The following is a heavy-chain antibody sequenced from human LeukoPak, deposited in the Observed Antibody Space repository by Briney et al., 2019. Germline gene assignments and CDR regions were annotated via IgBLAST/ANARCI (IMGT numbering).Heavy chain of an antibody. J-gene: IGHJ3*01. CDR1: GFPFSDYA. CDR3: GRDPNGDYVGAFEF. CDR2: IKGSGGGS. V-gene: IGHV3-23*01. Sequence: PGGSLRLSCEASGFPFSDYAVTWVRQAPGKGLEWVSSIKGSGGGSSYADSVKGRFTMTRDNSKSTLYLQMNSLRAGDTAVYFCGRDPNGDYVGAFEFWGQGTLVTVSS. D-gene: IGHD4-17*01.